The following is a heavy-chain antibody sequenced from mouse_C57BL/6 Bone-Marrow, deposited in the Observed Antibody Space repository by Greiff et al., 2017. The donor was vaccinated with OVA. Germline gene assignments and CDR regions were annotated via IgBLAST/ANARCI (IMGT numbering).Heavy chain of an antibody. CDR1: GYTFTSYW. D-gene: IGHD1-1*01. Sequence: QVQLQQPGAELVKPGASVKLSCKASGYTFTSYWMHWVKQRPGRGLEWIGRFDPNSGGTKYNEKFKSKATLTVDKPSSTAYMQLSSLTSEDSAVYYCANCYGSSNWYFDVWGTGTTVTVSS. CDR3: ANCYGSSNWYFDV. J-gene: IGHJ1*03. V-gene: IGHV1-72*01. CDR2: FDPNSGGT.